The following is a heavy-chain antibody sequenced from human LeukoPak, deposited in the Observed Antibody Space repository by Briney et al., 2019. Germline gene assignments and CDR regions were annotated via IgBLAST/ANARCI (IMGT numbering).Heavy chain of an antibody. CDR1: GFAFSSYG. D-gene: IGHD6-19*01. Sequence: GGSLRLSCAASGFAFSSYGMHWVRQAPGKGLEWVAVIWYDGSNKYYADSVKGRFTISRESAKNSFYLQMNSLNAGDTAVYFCARAVAGTDEIDSWGQGTLVTVSS. CDR3: ARAVAGTDEIDS. V-gene: IGHV3-33*01. J-gene: IGHJ4*02. CDR2: IWYDGSNK.